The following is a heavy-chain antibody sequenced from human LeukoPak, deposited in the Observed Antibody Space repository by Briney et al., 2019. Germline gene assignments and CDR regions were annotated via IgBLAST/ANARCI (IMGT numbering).Heavy chain of an antibody. CDR1: GYTFTSYD. V-gene: IGHV1-8*01. D-gene: IGHD6-13*01. CDR3: ARGGIAAAHYYGMDV. Sequence: GASVKVSCTASGYTFTSYDINWVRQAPGQGLEWMGWMNPNSGNTGYAQKFQGRVTMTRNTSISTAYMELSSLRSEDTAVYYCARGGIAAAHYYGMDVWGQGTTVTVSS. J-gene: IGHJ6*02. CDR2: MNPNSGNT.